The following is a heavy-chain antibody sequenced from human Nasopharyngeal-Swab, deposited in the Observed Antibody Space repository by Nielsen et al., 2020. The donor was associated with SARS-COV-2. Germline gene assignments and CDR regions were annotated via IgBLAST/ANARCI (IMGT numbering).Heavy chain of an antibody. J-gene: IGHJ5*02. Sequence: SETLSLTCTVSGYSISSGYYWGWIRQPPGEGLEWIGEINHSGSTNYNPSLKSRVTISVDTSKNQFSLKLSSVTAADTAVYYCAGTYGDYVSVWFDPWGQGTLVTVSS. D-gene: IGHD4-17*01. CDR3: AGTYGDYVSVWFDP. CDR1: GYSISSGYY. V-gene: IGHV4-38-2*02. CDR2: INHSGST.